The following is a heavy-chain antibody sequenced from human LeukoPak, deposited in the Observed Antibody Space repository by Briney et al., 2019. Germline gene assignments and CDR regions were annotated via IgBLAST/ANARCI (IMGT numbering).Heavy chain of an antibody. CDR2: ISYDGSNK. V-gene: IGHV3-30-3*01. CDR1: GFTFSSYA. Sequence: GRSLRLSCAASGFTFSSYAMHWVRQAPGKGLEWVAVISYDGSNKYYTDSVKGRFTISRDNSKNTLYLQMNSLRAEDTAVYYCAREQWLVPFDYWGQGTLVTVSS. CDR3: AREQWLVPFDY. J-gene: IGHJ4*02. D-gene: IGHD6-19*01.